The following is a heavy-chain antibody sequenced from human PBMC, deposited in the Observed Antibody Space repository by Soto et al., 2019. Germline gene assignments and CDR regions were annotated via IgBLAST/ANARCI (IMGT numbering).Heavy chain of an antibody. D-gene: IGHD2-2*01. CDR2: IAYDGSNK. V-gene: IGHV3-30*18. J-gene: IGHJ5*02. CDR3: AKDNCISTSCYRLYNWFDP. CDR1: GFTFSSYG. Sequence: QVQLVESGGGVVQPGRSLRLSCVASGFTFSSYGMHWVRQAPGKGLEWVAVIAYDGSNKYYADSVKGRFTISRDNSXXXLXLQMNSLRAEDTAVYYCAKDNCISTSCYRLYNWFDPWGQGTLVTVSS.